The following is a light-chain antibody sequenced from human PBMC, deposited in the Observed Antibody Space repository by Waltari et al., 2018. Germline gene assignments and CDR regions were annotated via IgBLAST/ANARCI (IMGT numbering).Light chain of an antibody. CDR3: QHHFRLPAT. J-gene: IGKJ1*01. V-gene: IGKV3-20*01. Sequence: IMLTKSPGTPSLSPGERATLSCRASQSISRYLAWYQQKPGQAPRLLIYGASTRATGIPDRFSGSGSRTDFSLTISGLEPEDSGVYYCQHHFRLPATFGQGTKVEIK. CDR2: GAS. CDR1: QSISRY.